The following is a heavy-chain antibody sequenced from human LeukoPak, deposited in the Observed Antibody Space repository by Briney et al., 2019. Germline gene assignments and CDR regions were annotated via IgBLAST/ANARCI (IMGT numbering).Heavy chain of an antibody. CDR3: ARDRRYSSGWTSFDY. CDR2: IYYSGST. D-gene: IGHD6-19*01. J-gene: IGHJ4*02. Sequence: PSETLSLTCTVSGGSISSSSYYWAWIRQPPGKGLEWIRSIYYSGSTYYNPYLKSRVTISVDTPKNQFSLKLSSVTAADTAVYYCARDRRYSSGWTSFDYWGQGTLVTVSS. CDR1: GGSISSSSYY. V-gene: IGHV4-39*07.